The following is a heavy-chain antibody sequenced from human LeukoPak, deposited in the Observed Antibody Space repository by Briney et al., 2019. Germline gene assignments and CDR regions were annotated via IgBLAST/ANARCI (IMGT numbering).Heavy chain of an antibody. CDR1: GGSISSYY. CDR3: ARHGRYSLFDY. CDR2: IYTSGST. Sequence: SETLSLTCTVSGGSISSYYWSWIRQPPGKGLEWIGYIYTSGSTNYNPSLKSRVTISVDTSKNQFSLKLSSVTAADTAVYYRARHGRYSLFDYWGQGTLVTVSS. V-gene: IGHV4-4*09. D-gene: IGHD5-12*01. J-gene: IGHJ4*02.